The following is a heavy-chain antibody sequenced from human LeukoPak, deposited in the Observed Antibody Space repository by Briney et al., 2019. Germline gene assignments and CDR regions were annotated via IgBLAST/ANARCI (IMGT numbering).Heavy chain of an antibody. V-gene: IGHV3-23*01. Sequence: GGSLRLSCAASGFTFSSYALSWVRRAPGKGLEWVSGISGSGSTAVYTDSVKGRFTVSRDNSKNTLYLQMNSLRDEDTAVYYCAKEFYSSSSAFDYWGQGTLVTVSS. J-gene: IGHJ4*02. CDR3: AKEFYSSSSAFDY. CDR1: GFTFSSYA. D-gene: IGHD6-6*01. CDR2: ISGSGSTA.